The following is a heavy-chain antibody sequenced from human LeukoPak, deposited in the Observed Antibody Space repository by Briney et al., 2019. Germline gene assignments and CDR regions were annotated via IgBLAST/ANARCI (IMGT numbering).Heavy chain of an antibody. CDR3: ATLGLLRGAGFNLATHFDF. CDR1: GGSISSYY. V-gene: IGHV4-59*08. CDR2: IYYSGST. J-gene: IGHJ4*02. Sequence: SETLSLTCTVSGGSISSYYWSWIRQPPGKGLEWIGYIYYSGSTNYNPSPKSRVTISVDTSQNQSSLSLSSVTAADTAVYYCATLGLLRGAGFNLATHFDFWGQGTLVTVSS. D-gene: IGHD1-26*01.